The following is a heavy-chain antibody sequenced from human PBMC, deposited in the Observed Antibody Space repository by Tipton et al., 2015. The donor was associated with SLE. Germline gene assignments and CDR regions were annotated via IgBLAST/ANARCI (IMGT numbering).Heavy chain of an antibody. CDR3: ARGNWGSYPYWYIDL. Sequence: TLSLTCTVSGGSISSGGHYWTWIRQHPGKGLEFIAFIYFSGRTYYSPSLKSRVTISVDTSENQFSLKLSSVTAADTAVYYCARGNWGSYPYWYIDLWGRGTLVTVSS. CDR2: IYFSGRT. D-gene: IGHD7-27*01. J-gene: IGHJ2*01. V-gene: IGHV4-31*03. CDR1: GGSISSGGHY.